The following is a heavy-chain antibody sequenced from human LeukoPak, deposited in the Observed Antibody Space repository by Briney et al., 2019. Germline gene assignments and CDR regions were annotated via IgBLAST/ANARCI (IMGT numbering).Heavy chain of an antibody. J-gene: IGHJ3*01. Sequence: PSETLSLTCTVSGGSISSSSYYWGWVRQPPGKGLEWIGSIYYSGSTYYNPSLKSRVTISVDTSKNQFSLKLSSVTAADTAVYYCARIAVVTQGDAFDLWGRGTLVTVSS. CDR2: IYYSGST. CDR3: ARIAVVTQGDAFDL. V-gene: IGHV4-39*07. D-gene: IGHD4-23*01. CDR1: GGSISSSSYY.